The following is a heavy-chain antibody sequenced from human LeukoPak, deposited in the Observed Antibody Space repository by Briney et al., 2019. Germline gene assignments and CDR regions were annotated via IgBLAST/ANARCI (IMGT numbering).Heavy chain of an antibody. J-gene: IGHJ1*01. CDR3: ARGPRGYQEYFQH. CDR1: GGSISSGGYS. CDR2: IYHSGST. V-gene: IGHV4-30-2*01. Sequence: SETLSLTCAVSGGSISSGGYSWSWIRQPPGKGLEWIGYIYHSGSTYYNPSLKSRVTISVDRSKNQFSLKLSSVTAADTAVYYCARGPRGYQEYFQHWGQGTLVTVSS. D-gene: IGHD6-13*01.